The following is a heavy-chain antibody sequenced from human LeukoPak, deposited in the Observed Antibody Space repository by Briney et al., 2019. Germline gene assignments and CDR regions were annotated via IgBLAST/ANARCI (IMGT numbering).Heavy chain of an antibody. CDR1: GGSFSSYY. Sequence: SETLSLTCAVYGGSFSSYYWSWIRQPPGKGLEWIGYIYYSGSTNYNPSLKSRVTISVDTSKNQFSLKLSSVTAADTAVYYCARVFSDSSGYYPWDYFDYWGQGTLVTVSS. D-gene: IGHD3-22*01. J-gene: IGHJ4*02. CDR3: ARVFSDSSGYYPWDYFDY. V-gene: IGHV4-59*01. CDR2: IYYSGST.